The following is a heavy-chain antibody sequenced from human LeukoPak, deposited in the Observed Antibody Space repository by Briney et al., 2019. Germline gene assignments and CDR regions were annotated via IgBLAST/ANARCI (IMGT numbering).Heavy chain of an antibody. D-gene: IGHD3-22*01. CDR1: GGSFSGYY. Sequence: SETLSLTCAVYGGSFSGYYWSWIRQPPGKGLEWIGEINHSGSTNYNPSLKSRVTISVDTSKNQFSLKLSSVTAADTAVYYCARQYYYDSSGYYHGTMDVWGKGTTVTVSS. CDR2: INHSGST. CDR3: ARQYYYDSSGYYHGTMDV. V-gene: IGHV4-34*01. J-gene: IGHJ6*03.